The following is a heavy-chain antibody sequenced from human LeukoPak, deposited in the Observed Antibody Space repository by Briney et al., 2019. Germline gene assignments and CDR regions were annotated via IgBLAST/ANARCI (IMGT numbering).Heavy chain of an antibody. CDR3: ARSRWAGSSDFNY. CDR1: GFTFSNYW. V-gene: IGHV3-7*01. D-gene: IGHD4-23*01. CDR2: IKQDGSEK. Sequence: QAGGSPRLSCAASGFTFSNYWMNWVRQAPGKGLEWVANIKQDGSEKYYVDSVKGRFTISRDNAKNSLYLQMNSLRAEDTAVYYCARSRWAGSSDFNYWGQGTLVTVSS. J-gene: IGHJ4*02.